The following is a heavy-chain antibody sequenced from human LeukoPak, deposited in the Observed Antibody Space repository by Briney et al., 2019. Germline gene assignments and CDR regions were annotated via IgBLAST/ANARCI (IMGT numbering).Heavy chain of an antibody. CDR1: GFTFSRYW. CDR3: TKMADYGSGSNYYY. D-gene: IGHD3-10*01. Sequence: PGGSLRLSCAASGFTFSRYWMSWVRQVPGKGLEWVANIKEDAGEIYYVDSVKGRFTISRDNSKNTVYLQMNSLRAEDTAIYYCTKMADYGSGSNYYYWGQGTLVTVSS. V-gene: IGHV3-7*03. CDR2: IKEDAGEI. J-gene: IGHJ4*02.